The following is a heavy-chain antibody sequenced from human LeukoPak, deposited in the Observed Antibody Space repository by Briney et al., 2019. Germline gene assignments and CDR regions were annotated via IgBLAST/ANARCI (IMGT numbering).Heavy chain of an antibody. V-gene: IGHV3-23*01. CDR2: ISDESSFT. D-gene: IGHD5-12*01. Sequence: GGSLRLSCAASGLVFGKYAMAWVRQAPGKGLECVSIISDESSFTYYLDSVKGRSTIFRDNSKNTLYLHMNSLKAEDTAVYYCAKGRCSGPGCDSFDYWGQGALVTVSS. CDR1: GLVFGKYA. CDR3: AKGRCSGPGCDSFDY. J-gene: IGHJ4*02.